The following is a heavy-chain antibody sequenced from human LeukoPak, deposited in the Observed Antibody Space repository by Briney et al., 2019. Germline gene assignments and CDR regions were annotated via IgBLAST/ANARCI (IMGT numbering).Heavy chain of an antibody. Sequence: GGSLRLSCAASGFSFNDYYMNWIRQAPGKGLEWVSYISSSATYTDYAESVKGRFTVSRDNAKNSLYLQMNSLRAEDTAVYYCARSFYDFLNGPYEEAFDMWGQGTMVTVSS. CDR3: ARSFYDFLNGPYEEAFDM. J-gene: IGHJ3*02. CDR2: ISSSATYT. V-gene: IGHV3-11*03. D-gene: IGHD3-3*01. CDR1: GFSFNDYY.